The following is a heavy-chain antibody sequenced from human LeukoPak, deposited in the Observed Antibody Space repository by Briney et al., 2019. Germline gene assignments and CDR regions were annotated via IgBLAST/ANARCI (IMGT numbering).Heavy chain of an antibody. D-gene: IGHD3-3*01. CDR2: IYYSGST. CDR1: GGSISSYY. V-gene: IGHV4-59*01. Sequence: SETLSLTCTVSGGSISSYYWSWIRQPPGKGLEWLGYIYYSGSTNYNPSLKSRVTISVDTSKNQFSLKLSSVTAADTAVYYCARDARPYDFWSGYTLHYYYYMDVWGKGTTVTVSS. J-gene: IGHJ6*03. CDR3: ARDARPYDFWSGYTLHYYYYMDV.